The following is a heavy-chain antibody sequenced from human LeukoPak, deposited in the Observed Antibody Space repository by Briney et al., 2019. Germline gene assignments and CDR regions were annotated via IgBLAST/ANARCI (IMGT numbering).Heavy chain of an antibody. J-gene: IGHJ4*02. CDR3: ARRNLFDY. D-gene: IGHD1-14*01. Sequence: QPGGSLRLSCVASGFSFRDYWMTWVRQAPGKGLEFVASINMYGSDKYYVDSVKGRFTISRDNAKKSVYLEMNSLRVEDTAVYYCARRNLFDYWGQGTVVTVSS. V-gene: IGHV3-7*01. CDR2: INMYGSDK. CDR1: GFSFRDYW.